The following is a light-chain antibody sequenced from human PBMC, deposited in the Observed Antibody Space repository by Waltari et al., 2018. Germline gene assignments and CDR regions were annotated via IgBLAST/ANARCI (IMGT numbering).Light chain of an antibody. Sequence: SCRASRSVGSKLAWYQQKRGQAPRLLIYGASTRASGIPARFSGSGSGTQFTLTISSQQSEDFAVYYCQHYNNWPYTFGQGTKLEIK. CDR2: GAS. CDR1: RSVGSK. J-gene: IGKJ2*01. CDR3: QHYNNWPYT. V-gene: IGKV3-15*01.